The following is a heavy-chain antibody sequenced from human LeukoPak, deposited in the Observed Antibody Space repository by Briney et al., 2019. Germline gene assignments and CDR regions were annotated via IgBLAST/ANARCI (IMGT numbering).Heavy chain of an antibody. CDR3: ENENFSY. Sequence: ASVKVSCKASGYSFISYDINWVRQTSGQGLEWLGWLNPKSGRTGYAQRFQGRVTITRDTSKNTAYLELSSLKSEDTAVYYCENENFSYWGQGTLVTVSS. D-gene: IGHD1-7*01. V-gene: IGHV1-8*03. CDR2: LNPKSGRT. J-gene: IGHJ4*02. CDR1: GYSFISYD.